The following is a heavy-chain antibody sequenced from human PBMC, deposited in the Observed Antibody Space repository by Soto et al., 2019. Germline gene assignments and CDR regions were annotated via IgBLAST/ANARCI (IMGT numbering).Heavy chain of an antibody. Sequence: QVQLQESGPGLVKPSQTLSLTCTVSGGSISRGGYYWIWIRQYPGKGLDWIVYIYFSGTTYYNTSIKSRVTISLDKYKNKSYMKLGSVPAACTAVYYCASDRGVGNWFDPWGQGPLVTVSS. J-gene: IGHJ5*02. CDR3: ASDRGVGNWFDP. V-gene: IGHV4-31*03. D-gene: IGHD1-26*01. CDR2: IYFSGTT. CDR1: GGSISRGGYY.